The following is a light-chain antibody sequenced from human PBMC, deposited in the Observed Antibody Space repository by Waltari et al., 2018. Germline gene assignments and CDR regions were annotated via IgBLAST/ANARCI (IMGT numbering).Light chain of an antibody. V-gene: IGKV3-15*01. CDR2: GAS. Sequence: ETVMTQSPATLSVSPGERATLSCRASQSVSTNLAWYQQKPGQGHRLLIYGASTRATGIPVRFSGSGSGTEFTLTISGLQSEDFAIYFCQQYNNCPQYTFGQGTKLEIK. J-gene: IGKJ2*01. CDR1: QSVSTN. CDR3: QQYNNCPQYT.